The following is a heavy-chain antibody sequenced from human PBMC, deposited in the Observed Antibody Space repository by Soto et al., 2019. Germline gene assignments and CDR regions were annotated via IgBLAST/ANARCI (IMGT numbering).Heavy chain of an antibody. D-gene: IGHD2-2*02. CDR2: IIPIFGTA. V-gene: IGHV1-69*01. Sequence: QVQLVQSGAEVKKPGSSVKVSCKASGGTFSSYAISWVRQAPGQGLEWMGGIIPIFGTANYAQKFQGRVTITADESTSTAYMELSSLRSEDTAVYYCARDRRVPAAILSWFDPWGQGTLVTVSS. CDR3: ARDRRVPAAILSWFDP. CDR1: GGTFSSYA. J-gene: IGHJ5*02.